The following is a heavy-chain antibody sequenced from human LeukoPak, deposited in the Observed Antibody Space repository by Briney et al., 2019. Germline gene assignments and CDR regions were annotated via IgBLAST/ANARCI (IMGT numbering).Heavy chain of an antibody. CDR2: IYYSGST. D-gene: IGHD5-12*01. Sequence: SETLSLTCTVSGGSISSYYWSWIRQPPGKGLEWIGYIYYSGSTNYNPSLKSRVTISVDTSKNQFSLKLSSVTAADTTVYYCARVSGYDWESFYDYWGQGTLVTVSS. CDR1: GGSISSYY. V-gene: IGHV4-59*01. CDR3: ARVSGYDWESFYDY. J-gene: IGHJ4*02.